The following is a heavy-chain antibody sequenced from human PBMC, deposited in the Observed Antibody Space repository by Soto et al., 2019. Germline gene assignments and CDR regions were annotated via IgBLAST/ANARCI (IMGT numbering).Heavy chain of an antibody. J-gene: IGHJ4*02. V-gene: IGHV3-33*01. CDR3: ARDHGDGSGGDCYY. Sequence: QVQLVESGGGVVQPGRSLRLSCAASGFTFSSYGMHWVRQAPGKGLEWVAVIWYDGSNKYYADSVKGRFTSSRDNSKNTLYLQMSSVRAEDTDGYYGARDHGDGSGGDCYYCGQGSLVAASS. D-gene: IGHD2-21*02. CDR1: GFTFSSYG. CDR2: IWYDGSNK.